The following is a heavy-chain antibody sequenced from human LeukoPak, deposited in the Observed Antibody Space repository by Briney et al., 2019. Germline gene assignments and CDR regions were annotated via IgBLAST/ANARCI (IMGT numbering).Heavy chain of an antibody. CDR2: INHSGST. D-gene: IGHD3-3*01. Sequence: PSETLSLTCAVYGGSFSGYYWSWIRQPPGKGLEWIGEINHSGSTNYNPSLKSRVTISVDTSKNQFSLKLSSVTAADTAVYYCARTRDDFWSGYYLRKTRLYHFDYWGQGTLVTVSS. CDR3: ARTRDDFWSGYYLRKTRLYHFDY. V-gene: IGHV4-34*01. J-gene: IGHJ4*02. CDR1: GGSFSGYY.